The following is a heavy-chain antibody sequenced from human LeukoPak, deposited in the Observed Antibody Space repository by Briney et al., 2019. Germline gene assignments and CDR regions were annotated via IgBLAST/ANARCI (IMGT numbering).Heavy chain of an antibody. Sequence: SETLSLTCTVSGGSIISSSYFWGWIRQPPGKGLEWIGTIYYSGSTYYNPSLKSRVTISVDTSENQFSLKLSSVTAADTAVYYCARLAQGSGSYGFDYWGQGTLVTVSS. CDR3: ARLAQGSGSYGFDY. CDR2: IYYSGST. D-gene: IGHD3-10*01. V-gene: IGHV4-39*01. CDR1: GGSIISSSYF. J-gene: IGHJ4*02.